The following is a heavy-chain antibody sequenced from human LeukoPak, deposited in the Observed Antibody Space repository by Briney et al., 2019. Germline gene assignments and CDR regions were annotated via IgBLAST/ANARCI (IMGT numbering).Heavy chain of an antibody. J-gene: IGHJ5*02. Sequence: SETPSLTCTVSGGSISSYYWSWIRQPPGKGLEWIGYIYYSGSTNYNPSLKSRVTISVDTSKNQFSLKLSSVTAADTAVYYCARGRSRWTGYSNWFDPWGQGTLVTVSS. CDR3: ARGRSRWTGYSNWFDP. V-gene: IGHV4-59*01. D-gene: IGHD3/OR15-3a*01. CDR2: IYYSGST. CDR1: GGSISSYY.